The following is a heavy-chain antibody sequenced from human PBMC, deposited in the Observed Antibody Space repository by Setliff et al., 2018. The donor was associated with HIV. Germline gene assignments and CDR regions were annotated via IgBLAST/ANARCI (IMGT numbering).Heavy chain of an antibody. D-gene: IGHD2-2*01. V-gene: IGHV4-34*01. CDR1: GGLFTGYY. Sequence: PSETLSLTCAVSGGLFTGYYWSWIRQPPGKGLEWIGEINHRGSTNHNPSLKSRVTISVDTSKNQFSLKLSSVTAADTAVYYCARGGTSSNWFDPWGQGTLVTV. CDR2: INHRGST. CDR3: ARGGTSSNWFDP. J-gene: IGHJ5*02.